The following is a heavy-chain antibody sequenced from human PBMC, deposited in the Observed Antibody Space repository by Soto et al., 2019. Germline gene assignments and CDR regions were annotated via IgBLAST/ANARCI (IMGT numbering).Heavy chain of an antibody. CDR3: ARDLGGGERYFDY. Sequence: GGSLRLSCAASGFTFSSYSMNWVRQAPGKGLEWVSSISSSSSYIYYADSVKGRFTISRDNAKNSLYLQMNSLRAEDTAVYYCARDLGGGERYFDYWGQGTLVTVSS. CDR2: ISSSSSYI. CDR1: GFTFSSYS. V-gene: IGHV3-21*01. D-gene: IGHD1-1*01. J-gene: IGHJ4*02.